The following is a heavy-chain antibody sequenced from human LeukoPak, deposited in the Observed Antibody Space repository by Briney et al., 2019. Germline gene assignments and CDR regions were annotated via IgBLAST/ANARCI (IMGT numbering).Heavy chain of an antibody. V-gene: IGHV1-46*01. CDR3: ARDINYYDNGGYDFYYYMDV. J-gene: IGHJ6*03. Sequence: ASVKVSCKASGYTFTSYAMNWVRQAPGQGLEWMGVINPSDHFTRYAQKFQGRVTMTRDLSTSTAYMELSSLRSEDTAVYYCARDINYYDNGGYDFYYYMDVWGKGTTVTVSS. D-gene: IGHD3-22*01. CDR1: GYTFTSYA. CDR2: INPSDHFT.